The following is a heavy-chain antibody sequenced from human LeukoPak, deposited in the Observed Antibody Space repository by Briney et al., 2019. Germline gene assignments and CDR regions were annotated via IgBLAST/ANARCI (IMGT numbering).Heavy chain of an antibody. CDR1: GFAFSSYA. CDR2: ISGSGGST. CDR3: AKDQSLVLLWFGELSGFDY. V-gene: IGHV3-23*01. D-gene: IGHD3-10*01. Sequence: GGSLRLSCAASGFAFSSYAMSWVRQAPGKGLEWVSAISGSGGSTYYADSVKGRFTISRDNSKNTLYLQMNSLRAEDTAVYYCAKDQSLVLLWFGELSGFDYWGQGTLVTVSS. J-gene: IGHJ4*02.